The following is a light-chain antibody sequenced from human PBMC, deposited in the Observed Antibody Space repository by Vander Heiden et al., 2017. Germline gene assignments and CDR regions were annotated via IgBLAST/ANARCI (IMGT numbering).Light chain of an antibody. V-gene: IGKV3D-15*01. CDR3: QQYKNWPLT. Sequence: EIVMTQSPATLSVSPGERATVSCRASQSVSGTVAWYQQRPGQTPRLLIYGASTRATGIPARFSGSGSGTEFTLTISILQSEDFAVYYCQQYKNWPLTFGGGTKVEI. J-gene: IGKJ4*01. CDR1: QSVSGT. CDR2: GAS.